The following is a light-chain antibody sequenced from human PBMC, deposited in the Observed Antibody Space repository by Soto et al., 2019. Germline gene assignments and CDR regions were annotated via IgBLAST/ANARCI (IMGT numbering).Light chain of an antibody. CDR1: QGIIKD. V-gene: IGKV1-6*02. J-gene: IGKJ1*01. CDR3: LQDYNYPWT. CDR2: ATS. Sequence: AIQMTQSPSSLSASVGDIVTMTCRASQGIIKDLAWYQQKPGKAPKLLIYATSSLQSGVPSRFSGSGSGRDFTLTISSLQPEDFATYYCLQDYNYPWTFGQGTKVDIK.